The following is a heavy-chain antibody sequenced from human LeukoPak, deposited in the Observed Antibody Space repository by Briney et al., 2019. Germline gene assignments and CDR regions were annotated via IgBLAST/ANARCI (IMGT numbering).Heavy chain of an antibody. CDR1: GGTFSSYT. J-gene: IGHJ4*02. CDR2: IIPILGIA. Sequence: SVKVSCKASGGTFSSYTISWVRQAPGQGLEWMGRIIPILGIANYAQKFQGRVTITADKSTSTAYIELSSLRSEDTAVYYCARILTYYYDSSGIDYWGQGTLVTVSS. D-gene: IGHD3-22*01. CDR3: ARILTYYYDSSGIDY. V-gene: IGHV1-69*02.